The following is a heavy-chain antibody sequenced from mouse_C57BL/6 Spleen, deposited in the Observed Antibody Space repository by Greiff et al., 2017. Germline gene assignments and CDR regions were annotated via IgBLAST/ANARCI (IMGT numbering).Heavy chain of an antibody. Sequence: EVKLQESGPGLVKPSQSLSLTCSVTGYSITSGYYWNWIRQFPGNKLEWMGYISYDGSNNYNPSHKNRISITRDTSKNQFFLKLKSVTTEDTATYYCAREPPLLRYSLDYWGQGTTLTVSS. CDR3: AREPPLLRYSLDY. CDR1: GYSITSGYY. J-gene: IGHJ2*01. V-gene: IGHV3-6*01. D-gene: IGHD1-1*01. CDR2: ISYDGSN.